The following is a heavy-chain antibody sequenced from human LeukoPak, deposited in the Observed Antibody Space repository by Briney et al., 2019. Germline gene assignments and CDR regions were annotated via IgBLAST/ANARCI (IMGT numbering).Heavy chain of an antibody. Sequence: GGSLRLSCAASGFTLSSYSMNWVRQAPGKGLEWVANIKQDGSEKYYVDSVKGRFTISRDNAKNSLYLQMNSLRAEDTAVYYCARGQVLLWFGELFDYFDYWGQGTLVTVSS. CDR1: GFTLSSYS. J-gene: IGHJ4*02. V-gene: IGHV3-7*01. CDR3: ARGQVLLWFGELFDYFDY. CDR2: IKQDGSEK. D-gene: IGHD3-10*01.